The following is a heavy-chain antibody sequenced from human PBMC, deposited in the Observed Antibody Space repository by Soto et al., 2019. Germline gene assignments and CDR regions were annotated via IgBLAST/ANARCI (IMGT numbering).Heavy chain of an antibody. CDR1: GFTFIDYW. V-gene: IGHV3-74*01. D-gene: IGHD4-17*01. Sequence: EVQLVESGGGLVQPGGSLRLSCVASGFTFIDYWMHCVRQAPGKGLVWASRIKFDGSFTSHADSVKGRFTISRDNARNTVHLQMDSLRAEDTGVYYCARGLRNYYGVDVWGQGTTVTVSS. J-gene: IGHJ6*02. CDR3: ARGLRNYYGVDV. CDR2: IKFDGSFT.